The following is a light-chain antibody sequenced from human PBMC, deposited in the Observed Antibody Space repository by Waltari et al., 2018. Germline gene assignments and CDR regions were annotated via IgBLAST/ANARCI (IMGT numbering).Light chain of an antibody. Sequence: QSALTQPPSASGSPGQSVTISCTGTSSDVGAYNSVSGCQHHPGKAPKRMIYEVTQRPSGVLARLSGSKSANTASLTGSVLQAEDEADYYGNSYAGSNTAIFGGGTKLTVL. J-gene: IGLJ2*01. CDR1: SSDVGAYNS. CDR2: EVT. V-gene: IGLV2-8*01. CDR3: NSYAGSNTAI.